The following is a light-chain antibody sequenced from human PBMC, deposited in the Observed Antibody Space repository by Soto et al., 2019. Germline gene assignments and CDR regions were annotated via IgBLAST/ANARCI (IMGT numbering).Light chain of an antibody. CDR1: TSNIGKYY. Sequence: QSVLSQPASVSAAPGQRVTISCSGSTSNIGKYYVSWYQQVPGTAPRLLIYDNNQRPSGIPDLFSGSKSGTSATLAITGLQTGDEADYYCATWDGGLTPQGVFGTGTKVTVL. CDR3: ATWDGGLTPQGV. CDR2: DNN. J-gene: IGLJ1*01. V-gene: IGLV1-51*01.